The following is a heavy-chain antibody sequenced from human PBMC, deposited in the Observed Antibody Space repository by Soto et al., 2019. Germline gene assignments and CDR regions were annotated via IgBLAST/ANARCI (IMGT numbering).Heavy chain of an antibody. J-gene: IGHJ3*02. CDR2: IYYSGST. V-gene: IGHV4-59*01. D-gene: IGHD3-10*01. CDR1: GGSISSYY. Sequence: SETLSLTCTLAGGSISSYYWSWIRQPPGKGLEWIGYIYYSGSTNCTPSPKSRVTISVDTSKIQFSLKLSSVTAADTAVYCCARVLWFGELLQHDAFDIWGQGTMVPVSS. CDR3: ARVLWFGELLQHDAFDI.